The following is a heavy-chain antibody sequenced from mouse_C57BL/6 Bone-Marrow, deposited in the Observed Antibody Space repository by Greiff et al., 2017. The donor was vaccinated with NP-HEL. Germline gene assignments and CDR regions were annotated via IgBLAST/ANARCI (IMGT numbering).Heavy chain of an antibody. Sequence: EVQLVESGGGLVKPGGSLKLSCAASGFTFSSYAMSWVRQTPEKRLEWVATISDGGSYTYDPDNVKGRFTIARDNAKNNLYLQMSHLKSEDTAIYYCAREGVYWGQGTTLTVSS. CDR2: ISDGGSYT. CDR3: AREGVY. J-gene: IGHJ2*01. CDR1: GFTFSSYA. V-gene: IGHV5-4*01.